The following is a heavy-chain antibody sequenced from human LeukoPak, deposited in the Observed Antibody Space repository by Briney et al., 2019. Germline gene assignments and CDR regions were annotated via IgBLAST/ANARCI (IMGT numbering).Heavy chain of an antibody. Sequence: KASETLSLTCAVYGGSFSGYYWSWIRQPPGKGLEWIGEINHSGSTNYNPSLKSRVTISVDTSKNQFSLKLSSVTAADTAVYYCARTASRGLKWLVPGYYYGMDVWGQGTTVTVSS. CDR2: INHSGST. J-gene: IGHJ6*02. V-gene: IGHV4-34*01. CDR3: ARTASRGLKWLVPGYYYGMDV. D-gene: IGHD6-19*01. CDR1: GGSFSGYY.